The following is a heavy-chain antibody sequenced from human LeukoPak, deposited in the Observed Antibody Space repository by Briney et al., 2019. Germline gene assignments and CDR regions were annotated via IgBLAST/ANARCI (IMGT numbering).Heavy chain of an antibody. D-gene: IGHD1-26*01. V-gene: IGHV3-21*01. Sequence: GGSLRLSCAASGFIFSSYNMNWVRQAPGKGLEWVSSISSSSTYIYYADSVKGRFTISRDNGKSSLYLQMNSLRAEDTAVYYCAREAIVGDNSGGFDYWGQGTLVTASS. J-gene: IGHJ4*02. CDR1: GFIFSSYN. CDR3: AREAIVGDNSGGFDY. CDR2: ISSSSTYI.